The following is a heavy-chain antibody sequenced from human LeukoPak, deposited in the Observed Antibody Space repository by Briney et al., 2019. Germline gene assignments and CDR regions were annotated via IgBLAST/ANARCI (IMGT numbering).Heavy chain of an antibody. CDR1: GFTFDDYA. D-gene: IGHD3-10*01. Sequence: GGSLRLSCAASGFTFDDYAMHWVRQAPGKGLEWVSLITWDGGSTYYADSVKGRFTVSRDNSKNSLHLQMSSLRPEDTALYYCAKDMVRGVIIGWFDPWGQGTLVTVSS. V-gene: IGHV3-43*02. CDR2: ITWDGGST. J-gene: IGHJ5*02. CDR3: AKDMVRGVIIGWFDP.